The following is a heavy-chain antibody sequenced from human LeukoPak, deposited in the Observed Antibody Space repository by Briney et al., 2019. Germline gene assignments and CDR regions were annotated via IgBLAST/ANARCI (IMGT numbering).Heavy chain of an antibody. CDR1: GHSISSGYY. CDR2: MYHSGST. J-gene: IGHJ4*02. D-gene: IGHD3-22*01. V-gene: IGHV4-38-2*01. Sequence: SETLSLTCAVSGHSISSGYYWGWIRQPPGEGLEWIGTMYHSGSTYYNPSLKSRVTISVDTSKNQFSLKLDSVTAAGTAVYYCARSAYYYDSSFDYWGQGTLVTVSS. CDR3: ARSAYYYDSSFDY.